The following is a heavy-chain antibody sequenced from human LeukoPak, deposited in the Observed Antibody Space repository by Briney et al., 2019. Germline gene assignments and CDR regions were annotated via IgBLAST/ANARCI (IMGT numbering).Heavy chain of an antibody. CDR3: ARDSLITFGGVIWAFDI. Sequence: PSETLSLTCAVYGGSFSGYYWSWIRQPPGKGLEWIGEINHSGSTNYNPSLKSRVTISVDTSKNQFSLKLSSVTAADTAVYYCARDSLITFGGVIWAFDIWGQGTMVTVSS. D-gene: IGHD3-16*02. J-gene: IGHJ3*02. CDR2: INHSGST. CDR1: GGSFSGYY. V-gene: IGHV4-34*01.